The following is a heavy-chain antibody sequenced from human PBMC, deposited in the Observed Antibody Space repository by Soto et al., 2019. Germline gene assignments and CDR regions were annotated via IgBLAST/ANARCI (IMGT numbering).Heavy chain of an antibody. CDR2: IKEDGSEK. J-gene: IGHJ6*02. Sequence: PGGSLRLSCAASGFTFSNSWMSWVRQAPGKGLEWVANIKEDGSEKDYVDPVKGRFTITRGNAKNSLYLQMNNLRAEDTAVYFCTRKRFGMDVWGQGTTVTVSS. V-gene: IGHV3-7*03. CDR3: TRKRFGMDV. CDR1: GFTFSNSW.